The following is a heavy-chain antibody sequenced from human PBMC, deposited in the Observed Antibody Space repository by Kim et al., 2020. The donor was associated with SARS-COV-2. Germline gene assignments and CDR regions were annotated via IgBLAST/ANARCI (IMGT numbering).Heavy chain of an antibody. CDR2: IYHTGST. V-gene: IGHV4-59*08. CDR1: GGSISSHY. CDR3: ASLIPAPGKVRYYYVDV. D-gene: IGHD6-13*01. J-gene: IGHJ6*03. Sequence: SETLSLTCTVSGGSISSHYWSWIRQPPGKGLEWIGSIYHTGSTNYNPSLKSRVSISVDSSQKHFSLRLSSVTAADTAVYYCASLIPAPGKVRYYYVDVWGKGTTVTVSS.